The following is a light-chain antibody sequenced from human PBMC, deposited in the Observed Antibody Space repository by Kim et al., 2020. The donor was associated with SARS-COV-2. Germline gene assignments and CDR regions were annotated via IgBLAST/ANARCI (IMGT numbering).Light chain of an antibody. Sequence: EIVMTQSPATLSVSPGERVTLSCRASQTVDRNLAWYQQKGGQPPRLLIYRASTRATDIPDRFSGSGSGTEFTLTIHSLRSEDSGNYYCQQFSKWPLTFGGGPKLEI. V-gene: IGKV3-15*01. CDR2: RAS. CDR1: QTVDRN. J-gene: IGKJ4*01. CDR3: QQFSKWPLT.